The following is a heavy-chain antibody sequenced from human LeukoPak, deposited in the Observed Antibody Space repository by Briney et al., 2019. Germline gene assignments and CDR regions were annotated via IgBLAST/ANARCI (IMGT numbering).Heavy chain of an antibody. J-gene: IGHJ6*02. D-gene: IGHD6-13*01. Sequence: KPSETLSLTCTVSGGSMSSYYWSWIRQPPGKGLEWIGDIYYSGSTNYNPSLKSRVTISVDTSKNQFSLKLSSVTAADTAVYYCARGVAAAGTFYYGMDVWGQATTVTVSS. CDR1: GGSMSSYY. CDR3: ARGVAAAGTFYYGMDV. V-gene: IGHV4-59*01. CDR2: IYYSGST.